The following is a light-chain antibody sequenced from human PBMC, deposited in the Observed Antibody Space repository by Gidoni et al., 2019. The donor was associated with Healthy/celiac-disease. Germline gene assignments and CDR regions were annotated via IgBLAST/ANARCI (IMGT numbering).Light chain of an antibody. Sequence: QSALTQPASVSGSPGQSITISCTGTCSDVGGYNYVSWYQQHPGKAPKLMIYDVSNRPSGVSNRFSGSKSGNTASLTISGLQAEDEADYYCSSYTSSSSAVFGGGTKLTVL. J-gene: IGLJ2*01. CDR2: DVS. CDR1: CSDVGGYNY. V-gene: IGLV2-14*03. CDR3: SSYTSSSSAV.